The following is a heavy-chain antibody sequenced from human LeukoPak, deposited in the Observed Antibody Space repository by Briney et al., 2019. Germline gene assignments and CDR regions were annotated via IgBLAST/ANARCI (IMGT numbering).Heavy chain of an antibody. V-gene: IGHV1-46*01. CDR2: ISPSGGST. CDR1: GYTFTGYW. J-gene: IGHJ3*02. Sequence: GASVKVSCKAFGYTFTGYWMHWVRQAPGQGPEWMGVISPSGGSTIYAQKFKGRVTMTRDMSTSTVYMGPSSLRSEDTAVYYCARTDSSGYQDAFDIWGQGTMVTVSS. D-gene: IGHD3-22*01. CDR3: ARTDSSGYQDAFDI.